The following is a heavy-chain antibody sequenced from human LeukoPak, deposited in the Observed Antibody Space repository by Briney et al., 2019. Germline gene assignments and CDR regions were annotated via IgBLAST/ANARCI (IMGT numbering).Heavy chain of an antibody. D-gene: IGHD6-13*01. CDR2: INPNSGGT. Sequence: AASVKVSCKASGYTFTGYYMHWVRQAPGQGLEWMGWINPNSGGTNYAQKFQGRVTMTRDTSISTAYMELSRLRSDDTAVYYCARGYPIAAAGSFDYWGQGTLVTVSS. J-gene: IGHJ4*02. CDR1: GYTFTGYY. CDR3: ARGYPIAAAGSFDY. V-gene: IGHV1-2*02.